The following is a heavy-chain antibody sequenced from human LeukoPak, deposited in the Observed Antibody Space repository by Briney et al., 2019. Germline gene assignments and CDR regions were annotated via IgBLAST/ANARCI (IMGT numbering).Heavy chain of an antibody. D-gene: IGHD3-10*01. J-gene: IGHJ4*02. CDR2: ISYDGSNK. CDR1: GFTFSSYA. Sequence: PGRSLRLSCAASGFTFSSYAMHWVRQAPGKGLEWVAVISYDGSNKYYADSVKGRFTISRDNSKNTLYLQMNSLRAEDTAVYYRAREGDFGEIDFDYWGQGTLVTVSS. V-gene: IGHV3-30-3*01. CDR3: AREGDFGEIDFDY.